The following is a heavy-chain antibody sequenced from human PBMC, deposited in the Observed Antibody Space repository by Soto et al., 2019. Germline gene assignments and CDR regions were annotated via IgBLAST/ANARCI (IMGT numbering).Heavy chain of an antibody. V-gene: IGHV1-3*01. CDR2: INAGNGNT. J-gene: IGHJ4*02. D-gene: IGHD2-21*02. Sequence: QVQHVQSGAEVKKPGASVKVSCKASGYTFTSYAMHWVRQAPGQRLEWMGWINAGNGNTKYSQKFQGRVTITRDTSASTAYMELSSLRSEDTAVYYCARSIVVVTALDYWGQGTLVTVSS. CDR1: GYTFTSYA. CDR3: ARSIVVVTALDY.